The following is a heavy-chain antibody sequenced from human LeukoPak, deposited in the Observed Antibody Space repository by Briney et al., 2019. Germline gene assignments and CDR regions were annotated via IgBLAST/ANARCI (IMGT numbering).Heavy chain of an antibody. D-gene: IGHD3-3*01. CDR2: IYHSGST. V-gene: IGHV4-30-2*01. CDR1: GGSISSGGYY. Sequence: PSQTLSLTCTVSGGSISSGGYYWSWIRQPPGKGLEWIGYIYHSGSTYYNPSLKSRVTIPVDTSKNQFSLKLSSVTAADTAVYYCARGTGGYYDFWSGPTYYYYMDVWGKGTTVTVSS. CDR3: ARGTGGYYDFWSGPTYYYYMDV. J-gene: IGHJ6*03.